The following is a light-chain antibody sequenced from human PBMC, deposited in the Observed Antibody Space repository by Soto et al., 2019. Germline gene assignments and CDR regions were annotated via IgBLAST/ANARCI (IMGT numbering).Light chain of an antibody. CDR2: DAS. CDR3: QQRSNWPPA. Sequence: EIVLTQSPATLSLSPGERATLSCRASQSVSSYLAWYQQKPGQAPGLLIYDASNRATGIPARFSGSGSGTDFTLTSSSLEPEDFAVYYCQQRSNWPPAFGQGTKLEIK. J-gene: IGKJ2*01. V-gene: IGKV3-11*01. CDR1: QSVSSY.